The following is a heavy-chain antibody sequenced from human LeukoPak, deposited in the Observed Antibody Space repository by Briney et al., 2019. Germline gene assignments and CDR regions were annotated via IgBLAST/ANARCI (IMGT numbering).Heavy chain of an antibody. Sequence: SETLSLTCTVSGGSISSYYWSWIRQPAGKGLEWIGRIYTSGSTNYNPSLKSRVTMSVDTSKNQFSLKLSSVTAADTAVYYCVRDRYYDFWSGLFDYWGQGTLVTVSS. J-gene: IGHJ4*02. CDR2: IYTSGST. V-gene: IGHV4-4*07. CDR1: GGSISSYY. CDR3: VRDRYYDFWSGLFDY. D-gene: IGHD3-3*01.